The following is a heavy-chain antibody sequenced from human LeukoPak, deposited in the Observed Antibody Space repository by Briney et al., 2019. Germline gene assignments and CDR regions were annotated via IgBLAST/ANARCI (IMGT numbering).Heavy chain of an antibody. J-gene: IGHJ6*02. Sequence: ARSLRLSCAASGFTFSSYGMHRVRQAPGKGLEWVAVISYDGSNKYYADSVKGRFTISRDNSKNTLYLQMNSLRAEDTAVYYCAKDSGAAAGTLYYYYYGMDVWGQGTTVTVSS. D-gene: IGHD6-13*01. CDR2: ISYDGSNK. CDR1: GFTFSSYG. V-gene: IGHV3-30*18. CDR3: AKDSGAAAGTLYYYYYGMDV.